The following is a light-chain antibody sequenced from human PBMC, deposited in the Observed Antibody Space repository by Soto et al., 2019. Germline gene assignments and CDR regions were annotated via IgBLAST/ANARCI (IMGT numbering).Light chain of an antibody. J-gene: IGKJ4*01. V-gene: IGKV3-15*01. CDR3: QQYNSWPPLT. CDR1: QSVSSN. Sequence: DIVMTQSPATLSVSPGERATLSCRASQSVSSNLAWSQQKPGQAPRLLIYGASTRATAIPARFSGSGSGTEFTLTISSLQSEDLAVYYCQQYNSWPPLTFGGGTKVEIK. CDR2: GAS.